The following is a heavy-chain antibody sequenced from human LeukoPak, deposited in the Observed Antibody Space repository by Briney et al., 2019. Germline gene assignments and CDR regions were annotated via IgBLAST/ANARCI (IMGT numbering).Heavy chain of an antibody. CDR3: ARISLTYDFWSGYYSSFDY. CDR2: IYHSGST. CDR1: GGSISSSTYY. J-gene: IGHJ4*02. V-gene: IGHV4-39*07. Sequence: PSETLSLTCTVSGGSISSSTYYWGWIRQPPGKGLEWIGSIYHSGSTYYNPSLKSRVTISVDTSKNQFSLKLSSVTAADTAVYYCARISLTYDFWSGYYSSFDYWGQGTLVTVSS. D-gene: IGHD3-3*01.